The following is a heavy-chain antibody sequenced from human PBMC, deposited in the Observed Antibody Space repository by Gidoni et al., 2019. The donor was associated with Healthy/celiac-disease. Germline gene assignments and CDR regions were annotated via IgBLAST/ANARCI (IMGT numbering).Heavy chain of an antibody. D-gene: IGHD6-13*01. CDR2: INPNSGGT. J-gene: IGHJ4*02. V-gene: IGHV1-2*02. CDR3: AREIRKRGIAAAGTPSDY. CDR1: GYTFTGYY. Sequence: QVQLVQSGAEVKKPGASVKVSCKASGYTFTGYYMHWVRQAPGQGLEWMGWINPNSGGTNYAQKFQGRVTMTRDTSISTAYMELSRLRSDDTAVYYCAREIRKRGIAAAGTPSDYWGQGTLVTVSS.